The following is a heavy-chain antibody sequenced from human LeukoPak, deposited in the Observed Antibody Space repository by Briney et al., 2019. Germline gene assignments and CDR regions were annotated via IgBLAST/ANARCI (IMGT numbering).Heavy chain of an antibody. Sequence: PGGSLRLSCAASGFTFSDYYMSWIRQAPGKGLEWVSAISGSGGSTYYADSVKGRFTISRDNSKNTLYLQMNSLRAEDTAVYYCAKDKSIAAAGTWDYWGQGTLVTVSS. CDR3: AKDKSIAAAGTWDY. CDR1: GFTFSDYY. D-gene: IGHD6-13*01. V-gene: IGHV3-23*01. J-gene: IGHJ4*02. CDR2: ISGSGGST.